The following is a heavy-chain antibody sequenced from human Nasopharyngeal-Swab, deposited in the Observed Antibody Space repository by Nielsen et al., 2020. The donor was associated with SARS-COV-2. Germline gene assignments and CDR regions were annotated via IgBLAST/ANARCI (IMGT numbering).Heavy chain of an antibody. V-gene: IGHV1-8*01. J-gene: IGHJ4*02. CDR3: ARGLDSSSWLDY. CDR1: GYTFTSYD. Sequence: ASVKVSCKASGYTFTSYDINWVRQATGQGLEWMGWMNPNSGNTGYAPKFQGRVTMTRNTSISTAYMELSSLRSEDTAVYYCARGLDSSSWLDYWGQGTLVTVSS. CDR2: MNPNSGNT. D-gene: IGHD6-13*01.